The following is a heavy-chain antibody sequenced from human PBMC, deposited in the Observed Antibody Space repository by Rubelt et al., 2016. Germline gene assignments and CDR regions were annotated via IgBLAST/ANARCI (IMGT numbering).Heavy chain of an antibody. CDR3: ARDRVIVVLPAAILNYYYGMDV. CDR1: GGSISSGNW. J-gene: IGHJ6*02. Sequence: QVQLQESGPGLVKTSGTVSLTCAVSGGSISSGNWWSWVRQPPGKGLEWIGSVYSSGRTNYNPSLKSRVTISVDTSKNQFSLKLSSVTAADTAVYYCARDRVIVVLPAAILNYYYGMDVWGQGTTVTVSS. D-gene: IGHD2-2*01. CDR2: VYSSGRT. V-gene: IGHV4-4*02.